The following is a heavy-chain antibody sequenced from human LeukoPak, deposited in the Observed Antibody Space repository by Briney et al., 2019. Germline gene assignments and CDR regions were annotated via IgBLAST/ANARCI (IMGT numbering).Heavy chain of an antibody. CDR2: IYTSGST. CDR3: ARVDITGTTGRARVFDY. Sequence: SETLSLTCTVSGGSFSTYYWSWIRQPAGKGLEWIGRIYTSGSTSYNPSLKSRVTMSVDTSNNQFSLRLSSVTAADTAVYYCARVDITGTTGRARVFDYWGQGTLVTVSP. D-gene: IGHD1-20*01. J-gene: IGHJ4*02. CDR1: GGSFSTYY. V-gene: IGHV4-4*07.